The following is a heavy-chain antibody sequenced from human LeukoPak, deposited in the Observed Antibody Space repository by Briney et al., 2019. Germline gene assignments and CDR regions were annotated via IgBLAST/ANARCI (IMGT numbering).Heavy chain of an antibody. Sequence: ASVKLSCTASGYTFTGYYMHWVRQAPGQGLEWMGWINPNSGGTNYAQKFQGWVTMTRDTSISTAYMELSRLRSDDTAVYYCARDLGYSGSYYYYGMDVWGQGTTVTVSS. V-gene: IGHV1-2*04. CDR2: INPNSGGT. CDR3: ARDLGYSGSYYYYGMDV. J-gene: IGHJ6*02. D-gene: IGHD3-22*01. CDR1: GYTFTGYY.